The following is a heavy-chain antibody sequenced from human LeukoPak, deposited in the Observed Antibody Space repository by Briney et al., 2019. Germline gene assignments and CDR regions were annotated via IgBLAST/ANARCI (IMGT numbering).Heavy chain of an antibody. Sequence: GGSLRLSCAASGFTFTIFGFNWVRQAPGKVPEWVSYIDARSGITYYADSVQGRFTISRENAQASVFLQMNSLRADDTAVYYCARTYDFGRGPPGDAFDNWGPGTLVTVSS. CDR2: IDARSGIT. D-gene: IGHD3-3*01. CDR1: GFTFTIFG. CDR3: ARTYDFGRGPPGDAFDN. J-gene: IGHJ3*02. V-gene: IGHV3-48*01.